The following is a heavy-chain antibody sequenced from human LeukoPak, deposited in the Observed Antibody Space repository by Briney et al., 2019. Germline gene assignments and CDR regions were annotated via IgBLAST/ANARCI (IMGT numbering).Heavy chain of an antibody. V-gene: IGHV4-34*01. CDR2: VAHKGPTVYSPTLNR. D-gene: IGHD3-22*01. CDR3: VRQGTNSGYYLLDY. J-gene: IGHJ4*02. Sequence: SETLSLTCAVYGAALSEYYWSWIRQSPGKGLEWIGEVAHKGPTVYSPTLNRKYNPSFKSRVTMSIDPSKNQFSLKLTSVTVADAATYYCVRQGTNSGYYLLDYWGQGHLVIVSS. CDR1: GAALSEYY.